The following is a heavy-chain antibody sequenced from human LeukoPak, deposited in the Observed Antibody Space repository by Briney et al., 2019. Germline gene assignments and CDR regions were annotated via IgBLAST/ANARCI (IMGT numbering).Heavy chain of an antibody. Sequence: ASVKVSCKASGSSLTSSTMQWVRQARGQRLEWIGWIVVGSGNTNYAQKFQERVTITRDMSTSTAYMELSSLRSEDTAAYYCAADTAAWGQGTLVTVSS. CDR2: IVVGSGNT. D-gene: IGHD5-18*01. V-gene: IGHV1-58*02. CDR1: GSSLTSST. J-gene: IGHJ5*02. CDR3: AADTAA.